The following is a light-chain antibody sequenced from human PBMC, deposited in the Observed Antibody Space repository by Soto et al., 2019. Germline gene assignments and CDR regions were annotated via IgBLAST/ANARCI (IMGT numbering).Light chain of an antibody. Sequence: EIVMTQSPATLSVSPGERATLSCRASQSVISTLAWYQQKPGRAPRLLLYCASTRPTGIPARFSVSGSGTEFTLTISCLQSEDFAVYYCQQYDYLWTFGQGTKVEIK. J-gene: IGKJ1*01. CDR3: QQYDYLWT. CDR1: QSVIST. V-gene: IGKV3D-15*01. CDR2: CAS.